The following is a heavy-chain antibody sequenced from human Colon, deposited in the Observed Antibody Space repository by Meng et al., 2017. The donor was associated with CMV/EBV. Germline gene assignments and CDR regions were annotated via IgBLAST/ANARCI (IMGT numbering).Heavy chain of an antibody. CDR1: FSFIGYG. Sequence: FSFIGYGMSWVRQAPGEGLEWVSGISDSGGGTYYADSVEGRFSISRDNSKNTVFLQMNSLSAEDTAIYYCAKDFSRREYSTSWYYFDSWGQGTLVTVSS. CDR3: AKDFSRREYSTSWYYFDS. CDR2: ISDSGGGT. J-gene: IGHJ4*02. V-gene: IGHV3-23*01. D-gene: IGHD6-13*01.